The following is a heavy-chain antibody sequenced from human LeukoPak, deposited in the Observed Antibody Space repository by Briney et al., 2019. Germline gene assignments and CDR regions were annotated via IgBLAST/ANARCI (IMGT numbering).Heavy chain of an antibody. J-gene: IGHJ4*02. Sequence: PGGSLRLSCAASGFTFSSYAMHWVRQAPGKGLEWVAVIWYDGSNKYYADSVKGRFTISRDNSKNSLYLQMNSLRAEDTAVYYCARDRDGTAYYPLDFRGQGTLVTVSS. V-gene: IGHV3-33*01. D-gene: IGHD3-22*01. CDR1: GFTFSSYA. CDR3: ARDRDGTAYYPLDF. CDR2: IWYDGSNK.